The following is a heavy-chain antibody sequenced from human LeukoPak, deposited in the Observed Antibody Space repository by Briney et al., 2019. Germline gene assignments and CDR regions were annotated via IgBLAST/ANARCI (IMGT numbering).Heavy chain of an antibody. J-gene: IGHJ4*02. CDR3: ARDQYDTWSRRGNFDS. V-gene: IGHV1-18*01. CDR2: ISAYNGNT. Sequence: ASVKVSCKASGYTFNSYGISWVRQAPGQGLEWMGWISAYNGNTNYAQKLQGRVTITTDTSTSTAYMELRSLRSDDTAVYYCARDQYDTWSRRGNFDSWGQGTLVIVSS. D-gene: IGHD3-3*01. CDR1: GYTFNSYG.